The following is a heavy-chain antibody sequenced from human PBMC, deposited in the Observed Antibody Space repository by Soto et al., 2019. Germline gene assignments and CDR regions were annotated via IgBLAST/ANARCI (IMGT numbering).Heavy chain of an antibody. J-gene: IGHJ2*01. Sequence: PGKGLEWVGRTRNKANSYTPEYAASVKGRFTISRDDSKNSLYLQMNSLKTEDTVVFYQARDDIRDSVPVSAFLLNRSSDL. CDR3: ARDDIRDSVPVSAFLLNRSSDL. V-gene: IGHV3-72*01. D-gene: IGHD3-9*01. CDR2: TRNKANSYTP.